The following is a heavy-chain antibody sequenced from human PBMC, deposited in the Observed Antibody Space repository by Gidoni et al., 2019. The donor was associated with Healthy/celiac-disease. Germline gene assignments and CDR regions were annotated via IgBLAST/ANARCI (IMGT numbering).Heavy chain of an antibody. CDR2: IKQEGSEK. CDR1: GFTFSSYW. CDR3: ARAGYCTNGVCYFFFDY. Sequence: EVQLVESGGGLVQPGGSLRLSCAASGFTFSSYWLSWVRQAPGKGLEWVANIKQEGSEKYYVDSVKGRFTISRDNAKNSLYLQMNSLRAEDTAVYYCARAGYCTNGVCYFFFDYWGQGTLVTVSS. V-gene: IGHV3-7*03. J-gene: IGHJ4*02. D-gene: IGHD2-8*01.